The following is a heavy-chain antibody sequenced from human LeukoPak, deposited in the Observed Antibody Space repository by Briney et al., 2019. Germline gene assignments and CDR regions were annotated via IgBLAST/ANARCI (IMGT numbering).Heavy chain of an antibody. CDR2: VYYSGST. CDR3: ARGSSGYDYYYYGMDV. Sequence: SGTLSLTCNVSGGSVRSDSYYWSWIRQPPGKGLEWIGYVYYSGSTNYNPSLKSRVTISVDTSKNQFSLKLRSVTAADTAVYYCARGSSGYDYYYYGMDVWGQGTTVTVSS. D-gene: IGHD5-12*01. J-gene: IGHJ6*02. CDR1: GGSVRSDSYY. V-gene: IGHV4-61*01.